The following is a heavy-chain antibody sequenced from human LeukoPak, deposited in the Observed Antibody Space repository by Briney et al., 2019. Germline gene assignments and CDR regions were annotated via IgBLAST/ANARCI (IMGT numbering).Heavy chain of an antibody. CDR1: GGSFSDYY. CDR3: ASRMYYYYGMDV. CDR2: IDHREST. J-gene: IGHJ6*02. V-gene: IGHV4-34*01. Sequence: SETLSLTCAVYGGSFSDYYWSWIRQPPGKGLEWIGEIDHRESTTYNPSLKSRVTISVDTSKNQFSLKLNSVTAADTAVYYCASRMYYYYGMDVWGQGTTVTVS.